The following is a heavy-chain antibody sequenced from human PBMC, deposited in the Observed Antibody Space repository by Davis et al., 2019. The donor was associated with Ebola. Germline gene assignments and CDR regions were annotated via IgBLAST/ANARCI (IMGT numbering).Heavy chain of an antibody. Sequence: GESLKISCEGSGYTFSNYWIGWVRQMPGKGLEWMGTIYPGDSDTRYSPSFQGQVTISADKSISTAYLQWSSLKASDTAMYYCARERSSGWNWFDPWGQGTLVTVSS. CDR3: ARERSSGWNWFDP. CDR2: IYPGDSDT. V-gene: IGHV5-51*01. J-gene: IGHJ5*02. D-gene: IGHD6-19*01. CDR1: GYTFSNYW.